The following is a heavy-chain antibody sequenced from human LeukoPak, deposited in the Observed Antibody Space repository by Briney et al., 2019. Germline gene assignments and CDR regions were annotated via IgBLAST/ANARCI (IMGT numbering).Heavy chain of an antibody. Sequence: KPGRSLRLSCAASGFTFSSYSMNWVRQAPGKGLEWVSSISSSSSYIYYADSVKGRFTISRDNAKNSLYLQMNSLRAEDTAVYYCARSDSSGWLNFDYWGQGTLVTVSS. D-gene: IGHD6-19*01. J-gene: IGHJ4*02. CDR1: GFTFSSYS. V-gene: IGHV3-21*01. CDR3: ARSDSSGWLNFDY. CDR2: ISSSSSYI.